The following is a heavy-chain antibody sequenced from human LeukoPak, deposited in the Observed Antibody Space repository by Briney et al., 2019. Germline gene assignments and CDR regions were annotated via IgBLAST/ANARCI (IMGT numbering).Heavy chain of an antibody. J-gene: IGHJ4*02. D-gene: IGHD3-9*01. CDR3: AGSDYDILTGYPNYFDY. CDR2: IYYSGST. Sequence: PSETLSLTCTVSGGSISSYYWSWIRQPPGKGLEWIGYIYYSGSTNYNPSLKSRVTISVDTSKNQFSLKLSSVTAADTAVYYCAGSDYDILTGYPNYFDYWGQGTLVTVSS. CDR1: GGSISSYY. V-gene: IGHV4-59*08.